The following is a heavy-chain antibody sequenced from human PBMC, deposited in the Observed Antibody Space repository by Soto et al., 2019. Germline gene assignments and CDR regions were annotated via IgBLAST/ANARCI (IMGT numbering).Heavy chain of an antibody. CDR3: ARLYYDSTNWFDP. J-gene: IGHJ5*02. Sequence: QLQLQESGPGLVKPSETLSLTCTVSGDSISSSSYYWGWIRQPPGKELEWIGSIYYTGSTYYNPSLKSRVTISVDTSKNQFSLKLSSVTAADTAVYYCARLYYDSTNWFDPWGQGTLVTVSS. CDR1: GDSISSSSYY. CDR2: IYYTGST. D-gene: IGHD3-22*01. V-gene: IGHV4-39*01.